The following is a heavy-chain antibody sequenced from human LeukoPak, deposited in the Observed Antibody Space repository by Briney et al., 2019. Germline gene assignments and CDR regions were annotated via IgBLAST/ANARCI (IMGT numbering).Heavy chain of an antibody. CDR2: ISGSGGST. CDR3: AKKPRGNYRSGGPFFDY. D-gene: IGHD6-19*01. V-gene: IGHV3-23*01. J-gene: IGHJ4*02. CDR1: GFTFSSYA. Sequence: GSLRLSCAASGFTFSSYAMSWVRQAPGKGLEWVSAISGSGGSTYYADSVKGRFTISRDNSKNTLYLQMNSLRAEDTAVYYCAKKPRGNYRSGGPFFDYWGQGPLVPAPS.